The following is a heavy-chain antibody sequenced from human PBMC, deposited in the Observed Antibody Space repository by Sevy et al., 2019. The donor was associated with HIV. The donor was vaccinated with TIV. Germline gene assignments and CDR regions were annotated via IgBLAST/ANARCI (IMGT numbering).Heavy chain of an antibody. D-gene: IGHD1-1*01. CDR2: IYHSGST. J-gene: IGHJ4*02. CDR1: GYSISSGYY. CDR3: ASITGGNDEFDY. Sequence: SETLSLTCAVSGYSISSGYYWGWIRQPRGKGLEWIGLIYHSGSTYYNPSLKSRVTISVDTSKNQFSLKLSSVTAADTAVYYCASITGGNDEFDYWGQGTLVTVSS. V-gene: IGHV4-38-2*01.